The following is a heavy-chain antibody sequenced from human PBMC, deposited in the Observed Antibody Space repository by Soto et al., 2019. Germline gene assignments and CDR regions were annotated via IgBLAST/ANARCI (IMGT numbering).Heavy chain of an antibody. J-gene: IGHJ4*02. CDR2: ISAYNGNT. V-gene: IGHV1-18*01. Sequence: PGGSLRLSCKASGYTFTSYGISWVRQAPGQGLEWMGWISAYNGNTNYAQKLQGRVTMTTDTSTSTAYMELRSLRSDDTAVYYCARVGTYYDFWSGSNLHFDYWGQGTLVTVSS. CDR1: GYTFTSYG. D-gene: IGHD3-3*01. CDR3: ARVGTYYDFWSGSNLHFDY.